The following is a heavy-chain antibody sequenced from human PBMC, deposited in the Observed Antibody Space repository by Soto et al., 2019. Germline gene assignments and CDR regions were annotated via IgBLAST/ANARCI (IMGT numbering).Heavy chain of an antibody. Sequence: EVQLLESGGGLVQPGGSLRLSCAASGFTFSPYAMTWVRQAPGKGLEWVSSISGSGGNTNYADSVKGRFTVSRDNSKRTLSLQMNSLTEEDTAIYYCAKGLRRLLRTQYYYVLDVWGRGTTVTVSS. CDR1: GFTFSPYA. CDR2: ISGSGGNT. D-gene: IGHD3-16*01. V-gene: IGHV3-23*01. J-gene: IGHJ6*02. CDR3: AKGLRRLLRTQYYYVLDV.